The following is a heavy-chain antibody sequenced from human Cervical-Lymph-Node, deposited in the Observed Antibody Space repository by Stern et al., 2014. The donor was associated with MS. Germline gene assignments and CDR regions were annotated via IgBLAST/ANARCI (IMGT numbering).Heavy chain of an antibody. D-gene: IGHD3-16*01. Sequence: VPLEESGGGVVQPGRSLRLSCAVSGFNFSHYAMHWVRQAPGKGLEWVAAVSSEGNNKYHADSVKGRFTISRDNSKNTVYLQMNSLRDDDTAVYYCATQIWFDYWGQGTLVAVS. CDR1: GFNFSHYA. V-gene: IGHV3-30-3*01. CDR3: ATQIWFDY. J-gene: IGHJ4*02. CDR2: VSSEGNNK.